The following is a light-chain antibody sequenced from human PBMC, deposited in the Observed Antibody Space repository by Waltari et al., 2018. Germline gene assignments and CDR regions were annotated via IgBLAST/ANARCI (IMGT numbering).Light chain of an antibody. CDR1: QSFRRT. Sequence: EIVLTQSPVTLSLSPGERATLSCRASQSFRRTLAWYQQKPDQAPRPRIYDASARATGIPDRVSGSGSGTDFRLTISRLEPEDFAVYCCQKYGTLPATFGQGTKVEIK. V-gene: IGKV3-20*01. CDR2: DAS. J-gene: IGKJ1*01. CDR3: QKYGTLPAT.